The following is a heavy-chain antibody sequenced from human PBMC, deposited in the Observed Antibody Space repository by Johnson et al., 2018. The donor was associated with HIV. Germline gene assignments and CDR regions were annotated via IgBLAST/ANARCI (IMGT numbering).Heavy chain of an antibody. Sequence: VQLVESGGGLIQPGGSLRLSCAASGFTVSSNFMNWVRQAPGKGLEWVSVIYSGGSTYYADSVKGRFTISRDNSKNTLYLQMNSLRAEDTAVYYCAKGGSYYVNAFDIWGQGTMVTVSS. CDR3: AKGGSYYVNAFDI. D-gene: IGHD1-26*01. CDR1: GFTVSSNF. V-gene: IGHV3-66*01. J-gene: IGHJ3*02. CDR2: IYSGGST.